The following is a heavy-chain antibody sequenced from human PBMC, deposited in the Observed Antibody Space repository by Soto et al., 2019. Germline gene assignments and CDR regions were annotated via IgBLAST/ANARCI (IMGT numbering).Heavy chain of an antibody. CDR3: TTDPVTMIVVVPSSG. V-gene: IGHV3-15*07. Sequence: GGSLRRACVASGFTFSNAWINWVRQAPGEELEWVGRIKSKTDGGTTDYAAPVKGRFTISRDDSKNTLYLQMNSLKTEDTAVYYCTTDPVTMIVVVPSSGWGQGTLVTVSS. CDR2: IKSKTDGGTT. D-gene: IGHD3-22*01. J-gene: IGHJ4*02. CDR1: GFTFSNAW.